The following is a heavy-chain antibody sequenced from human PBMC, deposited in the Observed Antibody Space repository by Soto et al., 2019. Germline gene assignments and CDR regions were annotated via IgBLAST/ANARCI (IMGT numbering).Heavy chain of an antibody. V-gene: IGHV5-51*01. Sequence: GESLKISCKTSGYSFTTYWIGWVRQMPGKGLEWMGIVYPGDFDTRYSPSFQGQVTISVDKSIGTAYLQWTSLKASDTAIYYCARRSHCGDDCFFSFWGQGTLVTVSS. CDR1: GYSFTTYW. J-gene: IGHJ4*02. CDR2: VYPGDFDT. D-gene: IGHD2-21*02. CDR3: ARRSHCGDDCFFSF.